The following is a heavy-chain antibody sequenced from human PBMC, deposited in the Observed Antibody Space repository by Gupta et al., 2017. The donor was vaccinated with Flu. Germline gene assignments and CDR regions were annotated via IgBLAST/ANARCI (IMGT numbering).Heavy chain of an antibody. V-gene: IGHV2-5*02. Sequence: QITLKESGPTLVKPTQTLTLTCTFSGFSLSTSGVGVGWIRQPPGKALEWLALIYWDDDKRYSPSLKIRLTITKDTSKNQVVLTMTNMEPVDTATYYCTHRLRWFWSGSHDAFDIWGQGTMVTVSS. J-gene: IGHJ3*02. D-gene: IGHD3-3*01. CDR3: THRLRWFWSGSHDAFDI. CDR2: IYWDDDK. CDR1: GFSLSTSGVG.